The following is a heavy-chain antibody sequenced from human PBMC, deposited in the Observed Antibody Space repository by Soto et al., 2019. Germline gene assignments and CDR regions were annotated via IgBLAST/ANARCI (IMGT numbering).Heavy chain of an antibody. D-gene: IGHD3-16*01. V-gene: IGHV3-23*01. CDR2: IKSDGSST. J-gene: IGHJ4*02. Sequence: LRLSCVASGFSFDNYAMSWVRQAPGKGLEWVSAIKSDGSSTYYAASVKDRFIISRDNSKNTLYLQLNSLRAEDTAVYYCAQLGLMTFSHKHYFNHWGRGTLVTVSS. CDR1: GFSFDNYA. CDR3: AQLGLMTFSHKHYFNH.